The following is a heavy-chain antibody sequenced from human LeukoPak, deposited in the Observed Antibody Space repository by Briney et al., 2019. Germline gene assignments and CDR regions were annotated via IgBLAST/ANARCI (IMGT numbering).Heavy chain of an antibody. CDR1: GGSSSGYY. D-gene: IGHD5-12*01. V-gene: IGHV4-34*01. CDR3: ARGVGGYDA. CDR2: INHSGST. J-gene: IGHJ5*02. Sequence: PSETLSLTCAVYGGSSSGYYWSWIRQPPGQGLEWIGEINHSGSTNYNPSLKSPVTISVDTSKNQFSLKLSSVTAADTAVYYCARGVGGYDAWGQGTLVTVSS.